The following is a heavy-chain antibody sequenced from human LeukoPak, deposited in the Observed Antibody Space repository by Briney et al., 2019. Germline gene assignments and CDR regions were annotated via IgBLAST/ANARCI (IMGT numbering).Heavy chain of an antibody. Sequence: PGGSLRLSCAASGFTFNIYAMTWVRQAPGKGLEWVSIISGSGVSTYSADSVKGRFTISRDNSKNMVYLQMNSLRADDTAVYYCVKGYPGPPGSFDYWGQGTLVTVSS. V-gene: IGHV3-23*01. J-gene: IGHJ4*02. CDR1: GFTFNIYA. CDR3: VKGYPGPPGSFDY. CDR2: ISGSGVST. D-gene: IGHD3-10*01.